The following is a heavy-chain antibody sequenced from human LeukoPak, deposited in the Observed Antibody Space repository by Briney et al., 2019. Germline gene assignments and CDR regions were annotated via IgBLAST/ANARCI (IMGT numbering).Heavy chain of an antibody. D-gene: IGHD3-22*01. V-gene: IGHV1-2*04. Sequence: ASVKVSCKASGYTFTGYYMHWVRQAPGQGLEWMGWINPNSGGTNYAQKFQGWVTMTRDTSISTAYMELSRLRSDDTAVYYCAREVFDSSGYYYRIAYFDYWGQGTLVTVSS. CDR2: INPNSGGT. CDR1: GYTFTGYY. J-gene: IGHJ4*02. CDR3: AREVFDSSGYYYRIAYFDY.